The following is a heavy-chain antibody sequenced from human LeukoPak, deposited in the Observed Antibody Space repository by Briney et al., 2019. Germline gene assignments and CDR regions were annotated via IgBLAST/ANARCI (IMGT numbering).Heavy chain of an antibody. Sequence: PGRSLRLSCAASGFTFSDYYISWIRQAPGKGLEWVSYISSSGSTIYYADSVKGRFTISRDNAKNSLYLKMNSLRAEDTAVYYGARSELERRFTFDIWGQGTMVTVS. CDR3: ARSELERRFTFDI. J-gene: IGHJ3*02. CDR1: GFTFSDYY. V-gene: IGHV3-11*04. CDR2: ISSSGSTI. D-gene: IGHD1-1*01.